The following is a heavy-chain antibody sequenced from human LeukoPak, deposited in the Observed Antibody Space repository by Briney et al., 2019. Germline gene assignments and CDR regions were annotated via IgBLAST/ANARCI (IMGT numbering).Heavy chain of an antibody. CDR3: ARFIAAPYYFDY. V-gene: IGHV3-21*01. J-gene: IGHJ4*02. CDR2: ISSSRSYI. Sequence: GGSLRLSCAASGFTFSSYSMNWVRQAPGKGLEWVSFISSSRSYIYYADSVKGRFTIPRDNAKNSLYLQMNSLRAEDTAVYYCARFIAAPYYFDYWGRGTLVTVPS. CDR1: GFTFSSYS. D-gene: IGHD6-13*01.